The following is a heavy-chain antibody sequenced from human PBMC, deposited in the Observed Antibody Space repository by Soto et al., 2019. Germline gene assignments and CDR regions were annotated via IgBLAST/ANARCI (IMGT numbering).Heavy chain of an antibody. J-gene: IGHJ6*03. D-gene: IGHD5-12*01. CDR1: GGSISSYY. V-gene: IGHV4-59*01. CDR2: IYYNRST. Sequence: SETLSLTFTVSGGSISSYYWSWIRQPPRKGQEWIGYIYYNRSTNYNPTLKSRVTISVDTSKNQFSLKLSSVTAADTVVYYCARVGHSGYDQYYYYMDVWGKGTTVTVSS. CDR3: ARVGHSGYDQYYYYMDV.